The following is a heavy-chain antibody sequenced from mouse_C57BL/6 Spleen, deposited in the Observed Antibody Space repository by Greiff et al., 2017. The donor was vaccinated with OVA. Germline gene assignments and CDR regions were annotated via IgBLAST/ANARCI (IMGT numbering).Heavy chain of an antibody. Sequence: VQLQQSGPELVKPGASVKISCKASGYTFTDYYMNWVKQSHGKSLEWIGDINPNNGGTSYNQKFKGKATLTVDKSSSTAYMELRSLTSEDSAVYYCARCDGPYAMDYWGQGTSVTVSS. CDR3: ARCDGPYAMDY. J-gene: IGHJ4*01. V-gene: IGHV1-26*01. CDR1: GYTFTDYY. CDR2: INPNNGGT. D-gene: IGHD2-3*01.